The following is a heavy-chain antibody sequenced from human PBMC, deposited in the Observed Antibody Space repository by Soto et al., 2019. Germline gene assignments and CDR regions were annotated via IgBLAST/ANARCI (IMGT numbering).Heavy chain of an antibody. J-gene: IGHJ4*02. D-gene: IGHD2-21*02. CDR1: GYTFTSYA. V-gene: IGHV1-3*01. Sequence: ASVKVSCKASGYTFTSYAMHWVRQAPGQRLEWMGWINAGNGNTKYSQKFQGRVTITRDTSASTAYMELSSLRSEDTAVYYCARQRGCSDCLDYWGQGTLVTVSS. CDR3: ARQRGCSDCLDY. CDR2: INAGNGNT.